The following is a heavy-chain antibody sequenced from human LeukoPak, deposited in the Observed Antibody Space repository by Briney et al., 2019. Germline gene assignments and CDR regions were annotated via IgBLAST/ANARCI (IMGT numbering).Heavy chain of an antibody. D-gene: IGHD2-15*01. CDR3: ARLGVAGGYYYGMDV. CDR2: IYYSGST. CDR1: GGSISSYY. Sequence: SETLSLTCTVSGGSISSYYWSWIRQPPGKGLDWIGYIYYSGSTYYNPSLKSRLTTSIDTSKNQFSLRLTSVTAADTAVYYCARLGVAGGYYYGMDVWGQGTTVTVSS. V-gene: IGHV4-59*06. J-gene: IGHJ6*02.